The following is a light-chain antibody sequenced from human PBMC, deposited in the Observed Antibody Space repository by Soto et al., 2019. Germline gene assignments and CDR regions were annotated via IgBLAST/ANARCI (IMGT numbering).Light chain of an antibody. CDR3: QQYYTTLS. CDR1: QGVLSNSDNKTY. Sequence: DIVMTQSPDSLAVSLGERATINCKSGQGVLSNSDNKTYLAWYQQKAGQPPKLLIYWASTRDSGVPDRFSGSGSGADFTLTINNLQAEDVAVYYCQQYYTTLSFGGGTKVEIK. CDR2: WAS. J-gene: IGKJ4*01. V-gene: IGKV4-1*01.